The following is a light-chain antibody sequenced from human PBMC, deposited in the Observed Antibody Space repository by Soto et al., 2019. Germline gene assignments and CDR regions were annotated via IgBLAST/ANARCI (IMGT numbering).Light chain of an antibody. CDR3: QQRHMWPIT. CDR2: GAS. CDR1: QSVRSN. V-gene: IGKV3-15*01. J-gene: IGKJ5*01. Sequence: DIGMRQSPSTLSVSLGERFTLSCRASQSVRSNLAWYQQKPGQAPRLLIYGASTRATGLPARFSGSGSGTDFTLTISSLEPQDSAVYYCQQRHMWPITFGQGTRLEIK.